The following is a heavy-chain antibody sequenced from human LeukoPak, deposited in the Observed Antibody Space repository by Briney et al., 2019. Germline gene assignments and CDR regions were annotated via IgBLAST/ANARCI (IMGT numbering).Heavy chain of an antibody. CDR3: ARALNLRYGGNSNAFDI. Sequence: SETLSLTCTVPGYSISSGYYWGWIRQPPGKGLEWIGSIYHSGSTNYNPSLKSRVTISVDTSKNQFSLKLSSVTAADTAVYYCARALNLRYGGNSNAFDIWGQGTMVTVSS. J-gene: IGHJ3*02. CDR2: IYHSGST. V-gene: IGHV4-38-2*02. D-gene: IGHD4-23*01. CDR1: GYSISSGYY.